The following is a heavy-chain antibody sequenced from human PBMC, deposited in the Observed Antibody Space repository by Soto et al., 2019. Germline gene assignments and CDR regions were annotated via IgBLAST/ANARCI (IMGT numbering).Heavy chain of an antibody. CDR1: GFTFSSYW. D-gene: IGHD6-19*01. CDR3: AREEADSSADLIDP. CDR2: IKQDGSEK. J-gene: IGHJ5*02. Sequence: EVQLVESGGGLVQPGGSLRLSCAASGFTFSSYWMSWVRQAPGKGLEWVANIKQDGSEKYYVDSVKGRFTISRDNAKNSLYLKMNSLRAEDTAVYYCAREEADSSADLIDPWGQGTLVTVSS. V-gene: IGHV3-7*01.